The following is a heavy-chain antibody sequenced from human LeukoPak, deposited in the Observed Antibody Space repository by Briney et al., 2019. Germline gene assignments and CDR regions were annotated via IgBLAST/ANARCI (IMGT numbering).Heavy chain of an antibody. CDR1: GFTLSSYA. Sequence: GGSLRLSCAASGFTLSSYAISWVRQAPGKGLEWVSYISSSSSTIYYADSVKGRFTISRDNAKNSLYLQMNSLRAEDTAVYYCARASQHYYDSSGYYNFDYWGQGTLVTVSS. CDR3: ARASQHYYDSSGYYNFDY. J-gene: IGHJ4*02. V-gene: IGHV3-48*01. D-gene: IGHD3-22*01. CDR2: ISSSSSTI.